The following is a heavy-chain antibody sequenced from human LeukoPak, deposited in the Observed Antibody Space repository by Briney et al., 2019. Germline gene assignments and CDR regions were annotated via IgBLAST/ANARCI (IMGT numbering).Heavy chain of an antibody. CDR1: GGTFSSYA. Sequence: SVKVSCKASGGTFSSYAISWVRQAPGQGLEWMGGIIPIFGTANYPQRFQDRVTLTKDTSTNTVYMELSSLRSEDTAIYYCAKETPNTGWFDPWGQGTLVTVSS. V-gene: IGHV1-69*05. J-gene: IGHJ5*02. CDR3: AKETPNTGWFDP. D-gene: IGHD1-14*01. CDR2: IIPIFGTA.